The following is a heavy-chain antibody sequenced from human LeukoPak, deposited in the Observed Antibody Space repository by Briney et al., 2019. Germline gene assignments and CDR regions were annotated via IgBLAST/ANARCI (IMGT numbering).Heavy chain of an antibody. CDR3: AKEGSERRSDFLDY. CDR2: ISYDGRKQ. CDR1: GFTFSPDG. Sequence: GGSLRLSCAASGFTFSPDGMSWVRQAPGKGLEWMAVISYDGRKQYYADSVKGRFTISRDNSKNTLYLQMNSLRGEDTALYYCAKEGSERRSDFLDYWGQGSLVTVSS. V-gene: IGHV3-30*18. J-gene: IGHJ4*02. D-gene: IGHD1-26*01.